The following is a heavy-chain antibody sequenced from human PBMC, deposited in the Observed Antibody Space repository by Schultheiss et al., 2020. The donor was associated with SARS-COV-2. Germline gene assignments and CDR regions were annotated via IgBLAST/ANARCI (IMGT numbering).Heavy chain of an antibody. D-gene: IGHD3-16*02. J-gene: IGHJ5*02. CDR3: AQLIEDYIWGSYRYGWFDP. V-gene: IGHV1-69*06. CDR1: GGTFSSYA. CDR2: IIPIFGTA. Sequence: SVKVSCKASGGTFSSYAISWVRQAPGQGLEWMGGIIPIFGTANYAQKFQGRVTITADKSTSTAYMELSSLRSEDTAVYYCAQLIEDYIWGSYRYGWFDPWGQGTLVTVSS.